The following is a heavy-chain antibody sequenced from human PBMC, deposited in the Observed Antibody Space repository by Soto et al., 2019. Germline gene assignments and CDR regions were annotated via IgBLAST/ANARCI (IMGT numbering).Heavy chain of an antibody. Sequence: GASVKVSCKASGGTLSSYAISWVRQAPGQGLEWMGGIIPIFGTANYAQKFQGRVTITADESTSTAYMELSSLSSVTAADTAVYYCARERGEWFGDLLPHGWFDPWTQGTLVTVSS. J-gene: IGHJ5*02. CDR2: IIPIFGTA. CDR3: ARERGEWFGDLLPHGWFDP. CDR1: GGTLSSYA. D-gene: IGHD3-10*01. V-gene: IGHV1-69*13.